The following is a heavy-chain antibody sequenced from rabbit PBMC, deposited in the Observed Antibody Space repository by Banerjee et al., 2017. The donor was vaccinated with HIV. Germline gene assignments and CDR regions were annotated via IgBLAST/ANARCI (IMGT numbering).Heavy chain of an antibody. V-gene: IGHV1S45*01. CDR2: INTGRGST. J-gene: IGHJ4*01. Sequence: QEQLEESGGDLVKPEGSLTLTCTASGFDFSSNYWTCWVRQAPGKGLEWIACINTGRGSTYYASWAKGRFTISKASSTTLTLQMTSLTAADTATYFCARHTHIGYDGYGYGYNLWGQGTLVTV. D-gene: IGHD6-1*01. CDR3: ARHTHIGYDGYGYGYNL. CDR1: GFDFSSNYW.